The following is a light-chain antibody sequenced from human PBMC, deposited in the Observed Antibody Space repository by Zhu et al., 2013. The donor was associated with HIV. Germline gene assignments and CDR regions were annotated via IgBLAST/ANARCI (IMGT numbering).Light chain of an antibody. Sequence: DIQLTQSPSFLSASVGDRVTITCRASQSIGKWLAWYQQKAGKSPDLLIYETSKLESGVPSRFSGSGYGTEFTLTITSLTPDDFATYYCQYYSLYSSTFGQGTRLDIK. CDR3: QYYSLYSST. CDR1: QSIGKW. J-gene: IGKJ2*02. V-gene: IGKV1-5*03. CDR2: ETS.